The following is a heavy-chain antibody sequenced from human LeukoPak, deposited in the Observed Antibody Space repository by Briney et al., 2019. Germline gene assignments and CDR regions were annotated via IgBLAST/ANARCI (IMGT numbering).Heavy chain of an antibody. Sequence: GGSLRLSCAASGFTVSSNYMSWVRQAPGKGLEWASVIYSGGSTYYADSVKGRFTISRDNSKNTLYLQMNSLRVEDTAVYYCARDGYSYGGTFDYWGQGTLVTVSS. CDR3: ARDGYSYGGTFDY. CDR2: IYSGGST. J-gene: IGHJ4*02. CDR1: GFTVSSNY. D-gene: IGHD5-18*01. V-gene: IGHV3-53*01.